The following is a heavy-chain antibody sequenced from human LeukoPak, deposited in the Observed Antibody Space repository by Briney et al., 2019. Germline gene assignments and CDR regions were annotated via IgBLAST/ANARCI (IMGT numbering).Heavy chain of an antibody. V-gene: IGHV4-59*12. CDR1: GGSISSYY. D-gene: IGHD3-9*01. CDR3: ARDRYFDWLPYNYFDY. Sequence: TSQTLSLTCTVSGGSISSYYWSWIRQPPGKGLEWIGSIYYSGSTYYNPSLKSRVTISVDTSKNQFSLKLSSVTAADTAVYYCARDRYFDWLPYNYFDYWGQGTLVTVSS. J-gene: IGHJ4*02. CDR2: IYYSGST.